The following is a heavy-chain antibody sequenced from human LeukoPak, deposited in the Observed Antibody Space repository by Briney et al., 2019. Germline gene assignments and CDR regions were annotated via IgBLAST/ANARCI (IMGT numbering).Heavy chain of an antibody. D-gene: IGHD4-17*01. CDR2: IKQDGSET. J-gene: IGHJ3*02. CDR1: GFTFSSDW. Sequence: GGSLRFSCAASGFTFSSDWMSWVRQAPGKGLEWVASIKQDGSETRYVDSVKGRFIIFRDNTESSLYLQMNSLRAEDTAVYYCARYGLGDTFDIWGQGTVVTVSS. V-gene: IGHV3-7*01. CDR3: ARYGLGDTFDI.